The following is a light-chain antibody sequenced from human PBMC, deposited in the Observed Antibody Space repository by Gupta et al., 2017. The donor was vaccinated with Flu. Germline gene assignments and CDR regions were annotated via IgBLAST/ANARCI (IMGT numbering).Light chain of an antibody. CDR1: QSVSSN. J-gene: IGKJ1*01. CDR2: GAS. Sequence: PATLSVSPGERATLSCRASQSVSSNLAWYQQKPGQAPRLLIYGASTRATRIPARFSGSGSGTEFTLTISNLQSEDFAVYYCQHDDNCPGTFGQGTKVEIK. V-gene: IGKV3-15*01. CDR3: QHDDNCPGT.